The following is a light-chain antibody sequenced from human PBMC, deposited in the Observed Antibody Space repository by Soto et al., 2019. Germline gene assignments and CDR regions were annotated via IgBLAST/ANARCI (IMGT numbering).Light chain of an antibody. V-gene: IGKV3-20*01. CDR2: GAS. Sequence: EVMLTQSPGTLSLSPGERATLSCRASQSVSSNYLAWYQQKSGQAPRLLIYGASNRATGIPDRFSGSGSGTDFTLTIRRLEPEGFAVYYCQQYDTSPLTFGQGTKVQFK. J-gene: IGKJ1*01. CDR1: QSVSSNY. CDR3: QQYDTSPLT.